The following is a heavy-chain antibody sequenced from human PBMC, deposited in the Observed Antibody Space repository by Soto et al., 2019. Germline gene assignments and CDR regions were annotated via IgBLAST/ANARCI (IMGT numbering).Heavy chain of an antibody. J-gene: IGHJ5*02. D-gene: IGHD3-22*01. V-gene: IGHV1-46*01. CDR2: INPSGGST. CDR1: GYTFTSYY. CDR3: ARGAYYYDSSGSPAHWFDP. Sequence: ASVKVSCKASGYTFTSYYMHWVRQAPGQGLEWMGIINPSGGSTSYAQKFQGRVTMTRDTSTSTVYMELSSLRSEDTAVYYCARGAYYYDSSGSPAHWFDPWGQGTLVTVSS.